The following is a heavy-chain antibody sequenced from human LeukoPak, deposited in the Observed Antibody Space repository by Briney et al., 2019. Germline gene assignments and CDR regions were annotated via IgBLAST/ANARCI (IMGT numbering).Heavy chain of an antibody. CDR3: ARHSSYYYYLDI. D-gene: IGHD3-22*01. V-gene: IGHV4-59*08. Sequence: SETLSLTCSVSGGSFSTYYWSWIRQPPGKGLEWIGYIYYSGSTDYNPSLKSRVTILVDTSKNQFSLKLNSVTAADTALYYCARHSSYYYYLDIWGQGTIVTVSS. CDR1: GGSFSTYY. J-gene: IGHJ3*02. CDR2: IYYSGST.